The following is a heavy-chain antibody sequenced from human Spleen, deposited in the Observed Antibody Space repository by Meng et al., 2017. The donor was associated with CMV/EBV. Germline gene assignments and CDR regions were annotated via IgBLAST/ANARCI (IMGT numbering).Heavy chain of an antibody. D-gene: IGHD6-13*01. CDR3: TRGGFGWNSSSWYKWFDP. CDR2: INHSGST. J-gene: IGHJ5*02. V-gene: IGHV4-34*01. Sequence: GSLRLSCAVYGGSFSGYYWSWIRQPPGKGLEWIGEINHSGSTNYNPSPKSRVTISVDTSKNQFSLKLSSVTAADTAVYYCTRGGFGWNSSSWYKWFDPWGQGTLVTVSS. CDR1: GGSFSGYY.